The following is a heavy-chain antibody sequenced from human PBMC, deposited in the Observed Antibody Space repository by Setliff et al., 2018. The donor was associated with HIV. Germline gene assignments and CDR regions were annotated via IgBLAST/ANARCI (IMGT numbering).Heavy chain of an antibody. V-gene: IGHV3-9*01. CDR3: VKDGSLAGRYYHYMDV. CDR1: GFTFSTYA. CDR2: ITWNGEMT. D-gene: IGHD6-19*01. J-gene: IGHJ6*03. Sequence: SLKISCTGSGFTFSTYAMYWVRQAPGKGLECVAGITWNGEMTAYAESTKGRFTISRDNARKSLYLQMNSLTTEETALYYCVKDGSLAGRYYHYMDVWGKGTTVTVSS.